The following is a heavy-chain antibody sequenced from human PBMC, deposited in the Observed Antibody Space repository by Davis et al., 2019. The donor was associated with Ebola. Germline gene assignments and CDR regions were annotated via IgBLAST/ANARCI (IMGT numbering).Heavy chain of an antibody. CDR2: IIPILGIA. Sequence: AASVKVSCKASGGTFSSYTISWVRQAPGQGLEWMGRIIPILGIANYAQKFQGRVTMTRDTSTSTVYMELSSLRSEDTAVYYCARATRQYVATITNYWGQGTLVTVSS. D-gene: IGHD5-12*01. CDR1: GGTFSSYT. J-gene: IGHJ4*02. CDR3: ARATRQYVATITNY. V-gene: IGHV1-69*02.